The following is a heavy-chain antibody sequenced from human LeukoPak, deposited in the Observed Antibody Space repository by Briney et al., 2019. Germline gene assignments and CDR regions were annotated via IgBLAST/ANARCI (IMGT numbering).Heavy chain of an antibody. V-gene: IGHV3-30-3*01. CDR2: ISYDGTNK. CDR1: RFTFSSYT. CDR3: ARELRTVVVPVFGALDH. Sequence: GRSLRLSCAASRFTFSSYTMHWVRQAPGRGLEGVALISYDGTNKYYADSVKGRFTISRDNSKNTLYLQMNSLSAEDTAVYQCARELRTVVVPVFGALDHWGQGTLVTVSS. D-gene: IGHD2-2*01. J-gene: IGHJ4*02.